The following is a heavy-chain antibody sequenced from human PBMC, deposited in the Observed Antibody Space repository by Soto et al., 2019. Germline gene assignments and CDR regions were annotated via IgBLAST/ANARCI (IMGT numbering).Heavy chain of an antibody. CDR1: GFTFDDYA. CDR3: AKDTIGRSWDTFDY. Sequence: EVQLVESGGGLVQPGRSLRLSCAASGFTFDDYAMHWVRQAPGKGLEWVSGISWNSGSIVYADTVRGRFTISRDNAKNSRYLQINSLRAEDTALYYWAKDTIGRSWDTFDYWGQGTMVTVSS. J-gene: IGHJ4*02. CDR2: ISWNSGSI. D-gene: IGHD6-13*01. V-gene: IGHV3-9*01.